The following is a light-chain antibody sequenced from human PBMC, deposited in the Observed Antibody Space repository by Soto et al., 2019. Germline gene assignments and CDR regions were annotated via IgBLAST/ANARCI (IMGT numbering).Light chain of an antibody. CDR3: QQRSNWPVT. CDR2: DAS. Sequence: EIVLTQSPGTLSLSPGERATLSCRASQSVSSYLAWYQQKPGKAPRLLIYDASTRATGISARFSGSGSGTDFTLTISSLEPEDFAMYYCQQRSNWPVTFGQGTKVEVK. J-gene: IGKJ1*01. CDR1: QSVSSY. V-gene: IGKV3-11*01.